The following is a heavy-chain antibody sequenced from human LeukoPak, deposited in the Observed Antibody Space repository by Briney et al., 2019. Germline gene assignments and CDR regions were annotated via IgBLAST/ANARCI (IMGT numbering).Heavy chain of an antibody. Sequence: PSETLSLTCTVSGGSISSGDYYWSWIRQPPGKGLEWIRYIYYSGSTYYNPSLKSRVTISVDTSKNQFSLKLSSVTAADTAVYYCASQSGSSDDAFDIWGQGTMVTVSS. D-gene: IGHD1-26*01. CDR3: ASQSGSSDDAFDI. CDR2: IYYSGST. J-gene: IGHJ3*02. V-gene: IGHV4-30-4*08. CDR1: GGSISSGDYY.